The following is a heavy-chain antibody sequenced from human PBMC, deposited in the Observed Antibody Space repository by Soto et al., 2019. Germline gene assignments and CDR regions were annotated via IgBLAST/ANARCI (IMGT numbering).Heavy chain of an antibody. CDR2: IYYSGST. D-gene: IGHD5-18*01. V-gene: IGHV4-31*03. CDR3: ARAGQLWPNRTLEV. Sequence: PSETLSLTCTVSGGSISSGGYYWSWIRQHPGKGLEWIGYIYYSGSTYYNPSLKSRVTISVDTSKNQFSLKLSSVTAADTAVYYCARAGQLWPNRTLEVWGQGTTVTVSS. CDR1: GGSISSGGYY. J-gene: IGHJ6*01.